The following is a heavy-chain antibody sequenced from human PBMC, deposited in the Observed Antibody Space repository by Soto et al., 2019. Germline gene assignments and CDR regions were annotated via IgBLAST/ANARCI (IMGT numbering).Heavy chain of an antibody. CDR2: IDPEGSGK. J-gene: IGHJ4*02. CDR1: AFSLRSFW. V-gene: IGHV3-7*01. D-gene: IGHD3-16*01. CDR3: AGWGPNVCY. Sequence: EAQLVQSGGGLVQPGGSLRLSCEASAFSLRSFWMNWIRQSPRKGLEWVSNIDPEGSGKVYVDSVKGRFTVSRDNTQNPVYLQMDSLRAEDTAVYYCAGWGPNVCYWCQGSLVTVSS.